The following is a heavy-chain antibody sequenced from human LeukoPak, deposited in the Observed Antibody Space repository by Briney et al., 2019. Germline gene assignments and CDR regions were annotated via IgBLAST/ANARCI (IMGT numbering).Heavy chain of an antibody. J-gene: IGHJ4*02. CDR2: IYYSGST. Sequence: SETLSLTCTVSGGSISSYYWSWIRQPPGKGLEWIGYIYYSGSTNYNPSLKSRVTISVDTSKNQFSLKLSSVTAADTAVYYCARDSYTNTWHFQDEDYWGQGTLVTVSS. V-gene: IGHV4-59*01. D-gene: IGHD2-2*02. CDR1: GGSISSYY. CDR3: ARDSYTNTWHFQDEDY.